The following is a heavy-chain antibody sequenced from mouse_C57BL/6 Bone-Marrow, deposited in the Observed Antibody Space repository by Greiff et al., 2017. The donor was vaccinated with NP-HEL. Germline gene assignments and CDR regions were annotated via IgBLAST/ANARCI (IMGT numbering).Heavy chain of an antibody. CDR2: INPYNGGT. Sequence: VQLQQSGPVLVKPGASVKMSCKASGYTFTDYYMNWVKQSHGKSLEWIGVINPYNGGTNYNQKFKGKATLTVDKSSSTAYMEINSLTSEDSAVYYCARTYYSSYAFSYWGQGTLVTVSA. CDR3: ARTYYSSYAFSY. D-gene: IGHD2-5*01. V-gene: IGHV1-19*01. J-gene: IGHJ3*01. CDR1: GYTFTDYY.